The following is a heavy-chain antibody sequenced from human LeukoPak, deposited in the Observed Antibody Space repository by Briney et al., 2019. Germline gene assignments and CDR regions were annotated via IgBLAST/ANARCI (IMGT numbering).Heavy chain of an antibody. D-gene: IGHD6-6*01. CDR1: GYTFTTSG. J-gene: IGHJ6*03. CDR2: ISAYDGNK. Sequence: ASVKVSCKAFGYTFTTSGVSWVRQAPGQGPEWMGWISAYDGNKIYGQKFQGRVTMSTDTSTNTAYMELRSLRSDDTAIYYCVRDAFAARPGFYYYIDVWGKGTTVTVSS. CDR3: VRDAFAARPGFYYYIDV. V-gene: IGHV1-18*01.